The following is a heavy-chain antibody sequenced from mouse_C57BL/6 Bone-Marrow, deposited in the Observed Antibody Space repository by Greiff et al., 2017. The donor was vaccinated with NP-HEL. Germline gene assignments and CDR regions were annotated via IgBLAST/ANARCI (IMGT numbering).Heavy chain of an antibody. V-gene: IGHV7-1*01. J-gene: IGHJ1*03. Sequence: EVKLMESGGGLVQSGRSLRLSCATSGFTFSDFYMEWVRQAPGKGLEWIAASRNKANAYTTAYSASVKGRFIVARDTSQSILYLQMNALRAEDTAIYYCARVSNGSSWYFDVWGTGTTVTVSS. CDR3: ARVSNGSSWYFDV. D-gene: IGHD1-1*01. CDR1: GFTFSDFY. CDR2: SRNKANAYTT.